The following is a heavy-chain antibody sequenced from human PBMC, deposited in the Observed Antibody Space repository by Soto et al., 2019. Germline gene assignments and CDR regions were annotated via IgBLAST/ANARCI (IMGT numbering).Heavy chain of an antibody. CDR2: ISSGRSST. Sequence: PGGSLRLCCAASGFTLSDYYMSWIRQAPGKGLEWVSYISSGRSSTNYADSVKGRFTISRDSAKNSLYLQMNSLRAEDTAVYYCARVAPPQDYWGQGTLVTVSS. J-gene: IGHJ4*02. V-gene: IGHV3-11*05. CDR1: GFTLSDYY. CDR3: ARVAPPQDY.